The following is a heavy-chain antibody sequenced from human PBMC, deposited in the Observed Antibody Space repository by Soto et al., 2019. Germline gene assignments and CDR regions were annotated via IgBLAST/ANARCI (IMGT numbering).Heavy chain of an antibody. V-gene: IGHV3-48*02. D-gene: IGHD3-10*01. Sequence: GGSLRLSCAASGFSFSTYNMNWFRQAPGKGLEWVSYISGTSITIYYADSVKGRFSVSRDNAKNSLYLQMNSLRDEDTAVYYCARDRVDTTTITFDYWGQRTLVTVSS. CDR3: ARDRVDTTTITFDY. J-gene: IGHJ4*02. CDR1: GFSFSTYN. CDR2: ISGTSITI.